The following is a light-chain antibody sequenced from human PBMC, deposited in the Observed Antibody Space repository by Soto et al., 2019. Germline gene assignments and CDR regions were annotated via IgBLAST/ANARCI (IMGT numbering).Light chain of an antibody. CDR1: NSNIGGNT. V-gene: IGLV1-44*01. Sequence: QSVLTQPPSASGTPGQRVTISCSGSNSNIGGNTVNWYQQVPGTAPELLIYANNQRPSGVPDRFSGSKSGTSASLAISGLQADDEADYHCSSYAGNYTLDFGGGTKLTVL. CDR2: ANN. J-gene: IGLJ2*01. CDR3: SSYAGNYTLD.